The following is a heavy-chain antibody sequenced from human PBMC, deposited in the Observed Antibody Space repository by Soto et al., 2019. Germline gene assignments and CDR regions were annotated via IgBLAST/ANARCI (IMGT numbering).Heavy chain of an antibody. CDR1: GYTFTSYD. CDR2: INTSGGST. Sequence: AAVKGSCKASGYTFTSYDMHLVRQAPGQGLEWMGIINTSGGSTSYAQKFQGRVTMTSDTSTSTVYMELSSLRSEDTAVYYCARDRRDGYKGFQHWGQGTLVTVSS. V-gene: IGHV1-46*01. D-gene: IGHD5-12*01. CDR3: ARDRRDGYKGFQH. J-gene: IGHJ1*01.